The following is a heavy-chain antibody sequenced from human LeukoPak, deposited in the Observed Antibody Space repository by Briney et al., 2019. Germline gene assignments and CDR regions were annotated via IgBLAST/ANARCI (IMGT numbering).Heavy chain of an antibody. CDR1: GYTFINYA. CDR2: ISAYNGNT. CDR3: AREAAAGKGYYYYGMDV. J-gene: IGHJ6*02. D-gene: IGHD6-13*01. V-gene: IGHV1-18*01. Sequence: ASVKVSCKASGYTFINYAISWVRQAPGQGLEWMGWISAYNGNTNYAQKLQGRVTMTTDTSTSTAYMELRSLRSDDTAVYYCAREAAAGKGYYYYGMDVWGQGTTVTVSS.